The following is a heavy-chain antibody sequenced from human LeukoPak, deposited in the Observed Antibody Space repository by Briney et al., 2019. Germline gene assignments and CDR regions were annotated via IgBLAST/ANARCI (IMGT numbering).Heavy chain of an antibody. D-gene: IGHD3-10*01. CDR2: IYHTGSP. V-gene: IGHV4-59*11. Sequence: PSETLSLTCTVSGGSLSSHYWSWIRQPPGKGLEWIGYIYHTGSPKYNPSLRSRVTISVDTSKNQISLKLSSVIAADTAVYYCAKELYYQGSGVLFDPWGQGTQVTVSS. CDR1: GGSLSSHY. J-gene: IGHJ5*02. CDR3: AKELYYQGSGVLFDP.